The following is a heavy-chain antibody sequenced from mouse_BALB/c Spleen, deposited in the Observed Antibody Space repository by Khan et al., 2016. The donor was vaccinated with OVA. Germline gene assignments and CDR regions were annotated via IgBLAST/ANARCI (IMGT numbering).Heavy chain of an antibody. CDR1: GYTFTSYW. V-gene: IGHV1-7*01. J-gene: IGHJ4*01. Sequence: VQLQESGAELAKPGASVKMSCKASGYTFTSYWMHWVKQRPGQGLAWIGYINPSTGYTEYNQKFKDKATLTADTSSSTAYMQLSSLTSEDSAVYYCARSPYGKYAMDYWGQGTSVTVSS. CDR2: INPSTGYT. CDR3: ARSPYGKYAMDY. D-gene: IGHD2-1*01.